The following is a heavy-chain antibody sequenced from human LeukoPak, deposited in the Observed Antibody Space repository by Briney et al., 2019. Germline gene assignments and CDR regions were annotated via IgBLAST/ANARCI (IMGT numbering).Heavy chain of an antibody. CDR1: GYTFTGYY. CDR3: ARGSSVATILPFDY. Sequence: VASVKVSCKASGYTFTGYYMHWVRQAPGQGLEWMGWINPNSGGTNYAQKIQGRVTMTRDTSISTAYMELSRLRSDDTAVYYCARGSSVATILPFDYWGQGTLVTVSS. CDR2: INPNSGGT. D-gene: IGHD5-12*01. V-gene: IGHV1-2*02. J-gene: IGHJ4*02.